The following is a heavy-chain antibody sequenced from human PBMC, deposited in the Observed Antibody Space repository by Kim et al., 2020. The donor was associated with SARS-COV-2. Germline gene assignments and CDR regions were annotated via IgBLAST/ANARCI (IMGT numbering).Heavy chain of an antibody. V-gene: IGHV3-30*04. D-gene: IGHD5-12*01. CDR3: ARDRLLGLGYDFNY. J-gene: IGHJ4*02. CDR2: ISYDGSNK. CDR1: GFTFSSYA. Sequence: GGSLRLSCAASGFTFSSYAMHWVRQAPGKGLEWVAVISYDGSNKYYADSVKGRFTISRDNSKNTLYLQMNSLRAEDTAVYYCARDRLLGLGYDFNYWGQGTLVTVSS.